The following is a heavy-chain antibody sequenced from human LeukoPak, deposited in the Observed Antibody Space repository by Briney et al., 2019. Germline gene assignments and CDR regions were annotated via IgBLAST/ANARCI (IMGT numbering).Heavy chain of an antibody. Sequence: SETLSLTCTVSGGSISSSNHHWGWIRQPPGKGLEWIGSIYYSGSTHYNSSLKSRVTISIDTSENQFSLNLSSVTAADTAVYYCARDCSAYYYDSGSPGWFDPWGQGTLVTVSS. CDR1: GGSISSSNHH. CDR3: ARDCSAYYYDSGSPGWFDP. D-gene: IGHD3-10*01. J-gene: IGHJ5*02. CDR2: IYYSGST. V-gene: IGHV4-39*07.